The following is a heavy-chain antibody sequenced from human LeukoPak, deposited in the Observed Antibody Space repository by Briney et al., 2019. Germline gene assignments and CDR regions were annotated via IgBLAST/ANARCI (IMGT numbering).Heavy chain of an antibody. CDR3: AEAMSYYYYYYGMDV. CDR1: GFTFSNYA. CDR2: ISGSGSST. J-gene: IGHJ6*02. D-gene: IGHD5/OR15-5a*01. Sequence: PGGSLRLSCAASGFTFSNYAMTWVRQAPGKGLEWVSGISGSGSSTYYADSVKGRFTISRDNSKNTLYLQMNSLRAEDTAVYYCAEAMSYYYYYYGMDVWGQGTTVTVSS. V-gene: IGHV3-23*01.